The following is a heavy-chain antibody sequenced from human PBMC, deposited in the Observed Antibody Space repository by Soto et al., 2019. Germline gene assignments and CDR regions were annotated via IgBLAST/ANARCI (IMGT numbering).Heavy chain of an antibody. J-gene: IGHJ4*02. CDR2: ISGSGGST. CDR1: GFTFSSYA. CDR3: EKALSGWYGSY. D-gene: IGHD6-19*01. V-gene: IGHV3-23*01. Sequence: GGSLRLSCAASGFTFSSYAMSWVRQAPGKGLEWVSAISGSGGSTYYADSVKGRFTISRDNSKNTLYLQMNSLRAEDTAVYYCEKALSGWYGSYWGPGTLVTVSS.